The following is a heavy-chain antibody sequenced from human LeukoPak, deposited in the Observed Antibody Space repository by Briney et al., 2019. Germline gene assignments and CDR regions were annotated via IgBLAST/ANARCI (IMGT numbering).Heavy chain of an antibody. D-gene: IGHD6-19*01. CDR1: GFTFSSYA. Sequence: GGSLRLSCAASGFTFSSYAMSWVRQAPGKGLEWVSAISGSGGSTYYADSVKGRFTISRDNSKNTLYLQMNSLRAEDTAVYYCAKDSDLTYIAVAGYFDYWGQGTLVTVSS. CDR3: AKDSDLTYIAVAGYFDY. J-gene: IGHJ4*02. CDR2: ISGSGGST. V-gene: IGHV3-23*01.